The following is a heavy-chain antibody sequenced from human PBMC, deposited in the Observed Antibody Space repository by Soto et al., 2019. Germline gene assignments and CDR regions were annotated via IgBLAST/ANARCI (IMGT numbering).Heavy chain of an antibody. Sequence: QVPLVQSGAEVKKPGASVKVSCKASGYTFTGYYMHWVRQAPGQGLEWMGWINPNSGGTNYAQKFRGWVTLTRDTSISTAYLELSRLRSDDTAVYVCARPITMVRGVIIPYFDYWGQGTLVTVSS. CDR2: INPNSGGT. J-gene: IGHJ4*02. D-gene: IGHD3-10*01. V-gene: IGHV1-2*04. CDR3: ARPITMVRGVIIPYFDY. CDR1: GYTFTGYY.